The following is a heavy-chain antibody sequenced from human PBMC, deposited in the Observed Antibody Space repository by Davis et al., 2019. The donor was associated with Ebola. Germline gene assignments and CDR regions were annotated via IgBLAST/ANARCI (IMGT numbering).Heavy chain of an antibody. D-gene: IGHD2-15*01. V-gene: IGHV1-46*03. J-gene: IGHJ6*02. CDR3: AREDIVVVVAATQPDQYYYGMDV. CDR2: INPSGGST. Sequence: ASVKVSCKASGYTFTSYYMHWVRQAPGQGLEWMGIINPSGGSTSYAQKFQGRVTMTRDTSTSTVYMELSSLRSEDTAVYYCAREDIVVVVAATQPDQYYYGMDVWGQGTLVTVSS. CDR1: GYTFTSYY.